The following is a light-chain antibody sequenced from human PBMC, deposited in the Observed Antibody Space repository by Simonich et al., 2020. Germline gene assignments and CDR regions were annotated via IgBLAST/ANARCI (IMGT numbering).Light chain of an antibody. Sequence: EIVMTQSQATLSVSPGERATPSSRASQSVSSKLAWYQQTPGQAPRLLIYGESTRATGIPARFSGSGSGTDFTLTISRLEPEDFAVYYCQQYGSSHHTFGQGTKLEIK. CDR2: GES. J-gene: IGKJ2*01. V-gene: IGKV3-15*01. CDR1: QSVSSK. CDR3: QQYGSSHHT.